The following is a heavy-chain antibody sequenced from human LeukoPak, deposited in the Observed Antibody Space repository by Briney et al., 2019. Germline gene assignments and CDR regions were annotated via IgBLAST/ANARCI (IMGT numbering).Heavy chain of an antibody. CDR2: IIPIFGTA. CDR1: GGTFSSYA. V-gene: IGHV1-69*05. CDR3: ARARWLQFLDFDY. Sequence: SVKVSCKASGGTFSSYAICWVRQAPGQGLEWMGGIIPIFGTANYAQKFQGRVTITTDESTSTDYMELSSLRSEDTAVYYCARARWLQFLDFDYWGQGTLVTVSS. D-gene: IGHD5-24*01. J-gene: IGHJ4*02.